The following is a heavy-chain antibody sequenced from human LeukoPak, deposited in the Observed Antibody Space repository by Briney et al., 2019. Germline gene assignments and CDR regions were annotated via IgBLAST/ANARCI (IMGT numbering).Heavy chain of an antibody. CDR3: ASNFHGGYHY. V-gene: IGHV3-74*01. J-gene: IGHJ4*02. CDR2: INSDGSSP. CDR1: GLTFSSYW. Sequence: PGGSLRLSCAASGLTFSSYWMHWVRQAPGKGLVWVSRINSDGSSPSYADSVKGRFTISRDNAKNTLYLQMNSLRAEDTAVYYCASNFHGGYHYWGQGTLVTVSS. D-gene: IGHD4-17*01.